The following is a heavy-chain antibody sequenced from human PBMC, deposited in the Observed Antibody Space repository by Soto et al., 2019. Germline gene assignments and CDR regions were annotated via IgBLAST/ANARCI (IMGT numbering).Heavy chain of an antibody. D-gene: IGHD5-12*01. J-gene: IGHJ3*01. V-gene: IGHV3-23*01. CDR1: GFIFTNYA. CDR3: VREGCGSLDF. CDR2: IGGRGNSA. Sequence: VGSLRLSCAASGFIFTNYAINWVRHAPGKGLEWVSVIGGRGNSAYYADSVQGRFTISRDNSKNTLSLQMSSLTADDTAIYYCVREGCGSLDFWGRGTMVTVSS.